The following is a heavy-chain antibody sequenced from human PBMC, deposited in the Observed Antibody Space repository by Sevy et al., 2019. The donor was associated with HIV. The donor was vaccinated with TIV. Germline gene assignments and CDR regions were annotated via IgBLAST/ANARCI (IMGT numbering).Heavy chain of an antibody. Sequence: SQTLSLTCAISGDSVSSNSAAWNWIRQSPSRGLEWLGRTYYRSKWYNDYAVSVKSRITINPDTSKNQFSHQLNSVTPKDTVVYYCARKYSSGWSSGFDYWGQGTLVTVSS. D-gene: IGHD6-19*01. CDR2: TYYRSKWYN. J-gene: IGHJ4*02. CDR1: GDSVSSNSAA. CDR3: ARKYSSGWSSGFDY. V-gene: IGHV6-1*01.